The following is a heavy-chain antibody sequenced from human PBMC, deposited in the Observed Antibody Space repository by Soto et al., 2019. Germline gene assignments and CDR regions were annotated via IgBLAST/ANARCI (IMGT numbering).Heavy chain of an antibody. Sequence: GGSLRLSCEASGFMFSMYWMHWVRQVPGKGPVWVSRINEDGVTTTYADSVKGRFTISRDNSRNTLYLQMSTLRPEDTAVYYCVKDMYYDFWSGSHDYWGQGTLVTVSS. J-gene: IGHJ4*02. CDR1: GFMFSMYW. V-gene: IGHV3-74*03. D-gene: IGHD3-3*01. CDR3: VKDMYYDFWSGSHDY. CDR2: INEDGVTT.